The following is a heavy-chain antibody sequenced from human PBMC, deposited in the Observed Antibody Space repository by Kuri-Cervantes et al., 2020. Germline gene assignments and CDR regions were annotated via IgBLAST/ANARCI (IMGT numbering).Heavy chain of an antibody. CDR2: IYYSGST. Sequence: SETLSLTCAVSGGSITSGGYSWSWIRQPPGKGLEWIGCIYYSGSTNYNPSLKSRVTISVDTSKNQFSLKLSSVTAADTAVYYCARQGSTYYDYVWGSYRYLGYFDYWGQGTLVTVSS. V-gene: IGHV4-61*08. CDR1: GGSITSGGYS. J-gene: IGHJ4*02. CDR3: ARQGSTYYDYVWGSYRYLGYFDY. D-gene: IGHD3-16*02.